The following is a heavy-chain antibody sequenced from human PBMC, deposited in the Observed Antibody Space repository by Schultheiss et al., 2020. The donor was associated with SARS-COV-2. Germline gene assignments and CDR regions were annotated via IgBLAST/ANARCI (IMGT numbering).Heavy chain of an antibody. V-gene: IGHV3-73*01. CDR2: IRSKANSYAT. D-gene: IGHD6-13*01. Sequence: GESLKISCAASGFTFSGSAMHWVRQASGKGLEWVGRIRSKANSYATAYAASVKGRFTISRDDSKNTAYLQMNSLKTEDTAVYYCTIPGTDYWGQGTLVTVSS. J-gene: IGHJ4*02. CDR1: GFTFSGSA. CDR3: TIPGTDY.